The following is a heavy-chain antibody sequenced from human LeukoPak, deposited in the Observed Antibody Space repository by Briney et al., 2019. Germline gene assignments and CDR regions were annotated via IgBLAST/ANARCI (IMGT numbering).Heavy chain of an antibody. J-gene: IGHJ4*02. CDR3: ARDIEEMGNYFDY. CDR2: IWYDGSNK. Sequence: PGGSLRLSCAASGFTFSSYGMHWVRQAPGKGLEWVAVIWYDGSNKYYADSVKGRFTISRDNSKNTLYLQMNSLRAEDTAVYYCARDIEEMGNYFDYWGQGTLVTVSS. V-gene: IGHV3-33*01. D-gene: IGHD5-24*01. CDR1: GFTFSSYG.